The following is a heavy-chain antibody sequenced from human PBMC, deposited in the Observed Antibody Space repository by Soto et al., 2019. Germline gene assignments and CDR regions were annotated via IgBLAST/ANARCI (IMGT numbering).Heavy chain of an antibody. D-gene: IGHD3-16*01. CDR3: ATSGGY. CDR2: IYYSGSA. Sequence: SETLSLTCTVSGGSVTNDYWNWIRQPPGKGLEWIGNIYYSGSATYNPSLKSRVTMSVDTSKNQFSLKLSSVTAADTAVYYCATSGGYWGQGTLVTVSS. J-gene: IGHJ4*02. V-gene: IGHV4-59*02. CDR1: GGSVTNDY.